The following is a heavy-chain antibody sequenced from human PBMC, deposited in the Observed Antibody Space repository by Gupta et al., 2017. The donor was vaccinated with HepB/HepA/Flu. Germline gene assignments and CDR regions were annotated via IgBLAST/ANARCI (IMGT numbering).Heavy chain of an antibody. Sequence: QVQLQESGPGLVKPSETLSLTCTVSGGSISSYYWSWIRQPPGKGLEWIGYIYYSGSTNYNPSLKSRVTISVDTSKNQFSLKLSSVTAADTAVYYCARGYYYDSSGYYGWYFDLWGRGTLVTVSS. CDR3: ARGYYYDSSGYYGWYFDL. J-gene: IGHJ2*01. CDR1: GGSISSYY. V-gene: IGHV4-59*01. CDR2: IYYSGST. D-gene: IGHD3-22*01.